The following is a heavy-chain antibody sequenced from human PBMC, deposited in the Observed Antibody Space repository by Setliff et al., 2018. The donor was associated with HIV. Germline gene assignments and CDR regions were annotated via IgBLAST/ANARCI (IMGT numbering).Heavy chain of an antibody. J-gene: IGHJ6*03. Sequence: SETLSLTCTVSGGSISSSNYYWGWIRQPPGKGLEWIGAISYSGHIYFNSSLKSRVTIYLDTSKRQLSLRLTSVTAADTAVYYCARHVILLEWLSYFYMDVWGKGATVTSP. CDR1: GGSISSSNYY. V-gene: IGHV4-39*01. CDR3: ARHVILLEWLSYFYMDV. CDR2: ISYSGHI. D-gene: IGHD6-19*01.